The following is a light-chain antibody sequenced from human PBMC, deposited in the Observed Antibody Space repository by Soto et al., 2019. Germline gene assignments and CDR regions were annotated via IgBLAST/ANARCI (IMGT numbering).Light chain of an antibody. V-gene: IGKV3-15*01. J-gene: IGKJ1*01. Sequence: EIVMTQSPVTLSVSPGERATLSCRASQNISSDLAWYHQKPGQAPRLLIYGASTRATGIPARFSGSGSGTEFTLTINSLQSEDFAVYYCQQYNNWPRTFGQGTKVDIK. CDR1: QNISSD. CDR3: QQYNNWPRT. CDR2: GAS.